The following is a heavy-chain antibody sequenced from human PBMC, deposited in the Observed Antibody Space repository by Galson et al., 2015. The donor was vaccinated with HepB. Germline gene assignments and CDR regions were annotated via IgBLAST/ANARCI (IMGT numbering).Heavy chain of an antibody. J-gene: IGHJ4*02. CDR3: ARWGICTSTTCSFDY. CDR2: INTNTKTP. CDR1: GYTFTGYY. V-gene: IGHV7-4-1*02. Sequence: SVKVSCKASGYTFTGYYMHWVRQAPGQGLEWMGWINTNTKTPTYGQGFTGRFVFSLDTSVSTAYLQISSLKAEDTGVYYCARWGICTSTTCSFDYWGQGTLVTVSS. D-gene: IGHD2/OR15-2a*01.